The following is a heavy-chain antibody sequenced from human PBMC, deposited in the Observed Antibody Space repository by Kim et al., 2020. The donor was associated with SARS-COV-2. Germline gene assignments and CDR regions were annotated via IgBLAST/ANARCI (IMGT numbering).Heavy chain of an antibody. Sequence: YNPSRKSRVTISVDTSKNQFSLKLSSVTAADTAVYYCASPSVFDYYYGMDVWGQGTTVTVSS. CDR3: ASPSVFDYYYGMDV. V-gene: IGHV4-34*01. D-gene: IGHD1-20*01. J-gene: IGHJ6*02.